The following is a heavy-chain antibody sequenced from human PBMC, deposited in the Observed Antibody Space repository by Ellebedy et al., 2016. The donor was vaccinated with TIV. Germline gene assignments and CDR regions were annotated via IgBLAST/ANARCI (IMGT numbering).Heavy chain of an antibody. CDR1: GGSISSGGFY. J-gene: IGHJ4*02. Sequence: MPSETLSLTCTVSGGSISSGGFYRGWIRQAPGKGLEWLGSIYYTGSTYNNPSLKSRVTISVETSNNQFSLRLSSVTAADTAVYYCAGLVGAGRSRFDYWGQGALVTVSS. CDR2: IYYTGST. V-gene: IGHV4-39*07. CDR3: AGLVGAGRSRFDY. D-gene: IGHD2-15*01.